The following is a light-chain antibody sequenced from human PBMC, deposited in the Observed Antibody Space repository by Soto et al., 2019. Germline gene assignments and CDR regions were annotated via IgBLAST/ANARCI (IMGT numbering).Light chain of an antibody. Sequence: EVVMTQSPATLSMSPGERATLSCRASPTVSSNLAWYQQKPGQTPRLLIYGASTRAPGIPARFSGSGSGTDFTLIISSLQSEDFAVYYCQRYNNWPLTFGGGTKVEIK. J-gene: IGKJ4*01. CDR3: QRYNNWPLT. V-gene: IGKV3-15*01. CDR1: PTVSSN. CDR2: GAS.